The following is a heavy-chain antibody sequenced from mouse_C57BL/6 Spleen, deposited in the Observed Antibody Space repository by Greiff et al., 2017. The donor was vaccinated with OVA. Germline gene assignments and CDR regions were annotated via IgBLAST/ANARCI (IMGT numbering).Heavy chain of an antibody. Sequence: EVHLVESGGGLVQPGGSLSLSCAASGFTFTDYYMSWVRQPPGKALEWLGFFRNKANGYTTEYSASVKGRFTISRDNSQSILYLQMNALRAEDSATYYCASYVGGFAYWGQGTLVTVSA. V-gene: IGHV7-3*01. CDR3: ASYVGGFAY. CDR1: GFTFTDYY. J-gene: IGHJ3*01. CDR2: FRNKANGYTT.